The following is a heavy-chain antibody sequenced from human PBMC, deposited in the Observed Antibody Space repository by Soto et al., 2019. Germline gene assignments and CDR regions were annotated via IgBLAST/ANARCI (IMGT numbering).Heavy chain of an antibody. Sequence: QVQLQESGPGLVKPSQPLSLTCTVSGGSIRSGGYYWSWIRQHPGKGLEWIGYIYYSGSTYYNPSLKSRVTISVDTSKNQFSLKLSSVTAADTAVYYCARGVDTAMVLYYWGQGTLVTVSS. CDR2: IYYSGST. CDR1: GGSIRSGGYY. V-gene: IGHV4-31*03. CDR3: ARGVDTAMVLYY. D-gene: IGHD5-18*01. J-gene: IGHJ4*02.